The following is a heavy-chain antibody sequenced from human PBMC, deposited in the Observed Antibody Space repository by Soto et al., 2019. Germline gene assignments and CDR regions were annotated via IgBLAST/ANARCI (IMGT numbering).Heavy chain of an antibody. CDR1: GVSISENH. V-gene: IGHV4-59*08. CDR2: IYYSGST. D-gene: IGHD6-13*01. Sequence: PSETLSLTCDVSGVSISENHWSWIRQPPGKGLEWIGYIYYSGSTNYNPSLKSRVTISVDTSKNQFSLKLSSVTAADTAVYYCARSREQLAGAEYFQHWGQGTLVTVS. J-gene: IGHJ1*01. CDR3: ARSREQLAGAEYFQH.